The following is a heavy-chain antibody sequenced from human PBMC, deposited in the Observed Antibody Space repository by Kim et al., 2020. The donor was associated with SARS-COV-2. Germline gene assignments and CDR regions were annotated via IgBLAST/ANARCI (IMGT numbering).Heavy chain of an antibody. V-gene: IGHV3-23*01. CDR2: ISGSGGST. J-gene: IGHJ4*02. CDR1: GFTFSSYA. Sequence: GGSLRLSCAASGFTFSSYAMSWVRQAPGKGLEWVSAISGSGGSTYYADSVKGRFTISRDNSKNTLYLQMNSLRAEDTAVYYCAKDGEFYDILAGYYQAKVGYFEYWGQGTLLTVS. D-gene: IGHD3-9*01. CDR3: AKDGEFYDILAGYYQAKVGYFEY.